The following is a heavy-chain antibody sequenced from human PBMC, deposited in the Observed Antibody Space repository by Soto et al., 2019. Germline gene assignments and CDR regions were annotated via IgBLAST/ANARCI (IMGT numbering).Heavy chain of an antibody. Sequence: SQTLSLTCSISGDSVSSNSAAWNWIRQSQSRGLECLGRTYHRSKWYSDYAVSVKSRITINPDTSKNQFSLQLNSVTPEDTAVYYRARDLSXRFDHWGQGTLXTXS. J-gene: IGHJ4*02. CDR2: TYHRSKWYS. V-gene: IGHV6-1*01. CDR3: ARDLSXRFDH. CDR1: GDSVSSNSAA.